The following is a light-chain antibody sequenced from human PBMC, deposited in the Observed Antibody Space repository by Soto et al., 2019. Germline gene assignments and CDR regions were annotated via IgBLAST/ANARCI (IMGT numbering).Light chain of an antibody. J-gene: IGKJ4*01. V-gene: IGKV3-11*01. CDR3: QQRSNWPLT. CDR2: DAS. Sequence: EIELTQSPATLSLSPGDRANPSCRASQSVSSYLAWYQQKPGQAPRIIIYDASNRATGIPARFSGSGSGTDFTLTISSLEPEDFAVYYCQQRSNWPLTLGGGTKVDIK. CDR1: QSVSSY.